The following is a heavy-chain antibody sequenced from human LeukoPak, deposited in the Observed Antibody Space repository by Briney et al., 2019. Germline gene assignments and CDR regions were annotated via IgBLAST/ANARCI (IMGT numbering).Heavy chain of an antibody. CDR1: GYRFTSYG. Sequence: GASVKVSCEASGYRFTSYGISWVRQAPGQGLEWMGWISAYNGNTNYAQKLQGRVTMTTDTSTSTAYMELRSLRSDDTAAYYCARGGDGDILTGLVFDYWGQGTLVTVSS. J-gene: IGHJ4*02. V-gene: IGHV1-18*01. CDR2: ISAYNGNT. CDR3: ARGGDGDILTGLVFDY. D-gene: IGHD3-9*01.